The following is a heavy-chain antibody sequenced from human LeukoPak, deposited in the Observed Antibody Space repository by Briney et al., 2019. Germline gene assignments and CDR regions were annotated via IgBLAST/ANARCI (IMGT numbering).Heavy chain of an antibody. D-gene: IGHD1-26*01. CDR3: ARVRGSFASDY. V-gene: IGHV3-11*01. Sequence: SXXLXXAASXFTFSDYXXXWIRQAPGKGXQWVSYISNSGSTTSYADSVKGRFTISRDNAKNSLYLQMNSLRAEDTAVYYCARVRGSFASDYWGQGTLVTVSS. J-gene: IGHJ4*02. CDR2: ISNSGSTT. CDR1: XFTFSDYX.